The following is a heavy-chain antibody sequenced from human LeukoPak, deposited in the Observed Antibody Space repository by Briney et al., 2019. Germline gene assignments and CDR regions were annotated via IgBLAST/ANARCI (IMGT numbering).Heavy chain of an antibody. Sequence: GGSLRLSCAASGFTFSSYVMHWVRQAPGKGLEWVAVIWYDGSNKYYADSVKGRFTISRDNSKNTLYLQMNSLRAEDTAVYYCARDLGSSRKAFDIWGQGTMVTVSS. V-gene: IGHV3-33*01. J-gene: IGHJ3*02. CDR3: ARDLGSSRKAFDI. D-gene: IGHD6-13*01. CDR2: IWYDGSNK. CDR1: GFTFSSYV.